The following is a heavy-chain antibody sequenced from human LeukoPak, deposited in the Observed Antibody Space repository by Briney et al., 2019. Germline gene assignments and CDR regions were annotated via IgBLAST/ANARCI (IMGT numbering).Heavy chain of an antibody. CDR2: IYSGGST. J-gene: IGHJ4*02. CDR3: ARGETYYDFWSGYLSTSSNQYYFDY. Sequence: GGSLRLSCAASGFTVSSNYMSWVRQAPGKGLEWVSVIYSGGSTYYADSVKGRFTISRDNSKNTLYLQMNSLRAEGTAVYYCARGETYYDFWSGYLSTSSNQYYFDYWGQGTLVTVSS. CDR1: GFTVSSNY. D-gene: IGHD3-3*01. V-gene: IGHV3-53*01.